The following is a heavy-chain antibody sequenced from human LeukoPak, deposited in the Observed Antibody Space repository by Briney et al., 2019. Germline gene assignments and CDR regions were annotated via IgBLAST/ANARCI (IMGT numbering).Heavy chain of an antibody. J-gene: IGHJ3*01. Sequence: GGSLRLSCAASGFTFSNYAMIWVRQAPGQGLEWVSAIRSGGSAKYADPVKARFTISRDNSKNTLYLQMNSLRAEDTALYFCARVPNGDYIGAFDFLGQGTVVTVSS. D-gene: IGHD4-17*01. V-gene: IGHV3-23*01. CDR1: GFTFSNYA. CDR3: ARVPNGDYIGAFDF. CDR2: IRSGGSA.